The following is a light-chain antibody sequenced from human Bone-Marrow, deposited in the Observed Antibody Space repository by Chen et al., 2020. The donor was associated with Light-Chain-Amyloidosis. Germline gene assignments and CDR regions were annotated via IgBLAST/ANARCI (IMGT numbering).Light chain of an antibody. CDR2: KDT. CDR1: LLAKNY. J-gene: IGLJ3*02. V-gene: IGLV3-27*01. CDR3: YSATDDSLGV. Sequence: SYELTQPSSVSVSPGQTAKITCSGDLLAKNYVRWLQQKPGQAPVLVIYKDTEWPSGIPERFSGSSSETTATLTVSGAQVDDEADYHCYSATDDSLGVFGGGTRLTVL.